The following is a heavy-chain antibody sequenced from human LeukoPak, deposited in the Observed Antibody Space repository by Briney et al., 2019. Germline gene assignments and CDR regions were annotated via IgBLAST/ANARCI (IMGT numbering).Heavy chain of an antibody. D-gene: IGHD3-22*01. CDR1: GGSISSYY. Sequence: KPSETLSLTCTVSGGSISSYYWSWIRQPPGKGLEWIGYIYYSGSTNYNPSLKSRVTISVDTSKNQFSLKLSSVTAADTAVYYCARKGGYYYDSSGYFDYWGQGTLVTVSS. CDR2: IYYSGST. J-gene: IGHJ4*02. V-gene: IGHV4-59*01. CDR3: ARKGGYYYDSSGYFDY.